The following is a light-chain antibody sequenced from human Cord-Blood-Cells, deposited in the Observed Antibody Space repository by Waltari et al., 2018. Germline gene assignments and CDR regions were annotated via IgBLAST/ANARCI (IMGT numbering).Light chain of an antibody. CDR3: QSADSSGTYVV. CDR2: KDS. Sequence: SYELTQPPSVSVSPGQTARITCSGDALPKQYAYWYQQKPGQAPVLGIYKDSARPSGIPERFSGSSSGTTVTLTISGVQAEDEADYYCQSADSSGTYVVFGGGTKLTVL. J-gene: IGLJ2*01. CDR1: ALPKQY. V-gene: IGLV3-25*03.